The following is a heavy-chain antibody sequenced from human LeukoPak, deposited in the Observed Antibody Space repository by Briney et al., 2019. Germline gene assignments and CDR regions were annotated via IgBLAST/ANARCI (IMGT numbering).Heavy chain of an antibody. J-gene: IGHJ4*02. V-gene: IGHV4-34*01. Sequence: SETLSLTXAVYGGSFSGYYWSWIRQPPGKGLEWIGEINHSGSTNYNPSLKSRVTISVDTSKNQFSLKLSSVTAADTAVYYCARGYVYFDYWGQGTLVTVSS. D-gene: IGHD3-10*02. CDR1: GGSFSGYY. CDR2: INHSGST. CDR3: ARGYVYFDY.